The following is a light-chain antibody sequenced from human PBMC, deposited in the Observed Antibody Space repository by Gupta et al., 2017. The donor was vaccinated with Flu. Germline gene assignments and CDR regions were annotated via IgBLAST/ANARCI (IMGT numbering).Light chain of an antibody. CDR3: SSYARTNTVVV. J-gene: IGLJ2*01. CDR2: EVS. CDR1: SSDIGSSDY. V-gene: IGLV2-14*03. Sequence: QSALTQPASVSGSPGQSIDISCTGSSSDIGSSDYVSWYQQHPGKAPKLILFEVSRRPGGISDRFSGSKSGDTASLTISGLLAEDEAFYYCSSYARTNTVVVFGGGTKLTVL.